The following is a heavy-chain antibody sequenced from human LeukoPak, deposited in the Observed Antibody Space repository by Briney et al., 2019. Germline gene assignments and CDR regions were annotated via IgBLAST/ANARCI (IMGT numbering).Heavy chain of an antibody. CDR1: GYTFSSYW. J-gene: IGHJ4*02. CDR2: VKYDGSTT. V-gene: IGHV3-74*01. CDR3: ARDLDWLLFDY. Sequence: GGSLRLSCAASGYTFSSYWMHWVRQAPGKGLVWVSRVKYDGSTTTYADSVKGRFTISRDNAKNILYLQMNSLRVEDTAVYYCARDLDWLLFDYWGQGTLVTVSS. D-gene: IGHD3-9*01.